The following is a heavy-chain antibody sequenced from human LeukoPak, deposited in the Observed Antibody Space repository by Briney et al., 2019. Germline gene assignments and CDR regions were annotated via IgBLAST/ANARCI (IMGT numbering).Heavy chain of an antibody. J-gene: IGHJ5*02. V-gene: IGHV3-23*01. Sequence: PGGSLRLSCAASGFTFSNYAMSWVRQPPGKGLEWVSAISGSGGTTYYADSVKGRFTISRDNSKNTLYLQMNSLRAEDTAVYYGAKGELSSGWSPWGQGTLVTVSS. D-gene: IGHD6-19*01. CDR2: ISGSGGTT. CDR3: AKGELSSGWSP. CDR1: GFTFSNYA.